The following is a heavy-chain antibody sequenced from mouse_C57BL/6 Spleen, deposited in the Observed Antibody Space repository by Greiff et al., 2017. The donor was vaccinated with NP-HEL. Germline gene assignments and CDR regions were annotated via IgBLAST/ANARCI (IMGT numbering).Heavy chain of an antibody. V-gene: IGHV2-2*01. CDR1: GFSLTSYG. Sequence: VKLVESGPGLVQPSQSLSITCTVSGFSLTSYGVHWVRQSPGKGLEWLGVIWSGGSTDYNAAFISRLSISKDNSKSQVFFKMNSLQADDTAIYYCARNPYDGYYHYAMDYWGQGTSVTVSS. CDR3: ARNPYDGYYHYAMDY. J-gene: IGHJ4*01. D-gene: IGHD2-3*01. CDR2: IWSGGST.